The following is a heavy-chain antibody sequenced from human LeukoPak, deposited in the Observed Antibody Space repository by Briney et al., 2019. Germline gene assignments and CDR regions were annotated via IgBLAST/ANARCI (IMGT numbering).Heavy chain of an antibody. V-gene: IGHV4-59*01. D-gene: IGHD3-10*01. CDR2: ISYGGST. CDR1: GGSISSYY. J-gene: IGHJ4*02. CDR3: ATVRFGELLRFDY. Sequence: SETLSLTCTVSGGSISSYYWSWIRQPPGKGLEWIAYISYGGSTSYSPSLKSRVTISVDTSKNQFSLKLSSVTAADTAVYYCATVRFGELLRFDYWSQGTLVTVSS.